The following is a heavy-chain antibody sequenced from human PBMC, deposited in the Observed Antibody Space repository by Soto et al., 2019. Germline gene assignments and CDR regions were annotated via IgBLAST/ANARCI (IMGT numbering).Heavy chain of an antibody. D-gene: IGHD2-8*01. J-gene: IGHJ6*02. Sequence: ASVKVSCKASGYSFTDYHIHWVRQAPGQGLEWLGVINPKSGGTSTAQKFQGWVTMTRDRSISTVYMELTRLRSDDTAVYFCARGHSTDCSNGVCSFFYNHEMDVWGQGTTVTVSS. CDR1: GYSFTDYH. V-gene: IGHV1-2*04. CDR2: INPKSGGT. CDR3: ARGHSTDCSNGVCSFFYNHEMDV.